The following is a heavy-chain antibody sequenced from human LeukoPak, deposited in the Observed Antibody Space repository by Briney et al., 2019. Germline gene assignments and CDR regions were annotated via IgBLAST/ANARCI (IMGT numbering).Heavy chain of an antibody. J-gene: IGHJ4*02. CDR3: VLYGLGSPH. Sequence: HPGGSLRLSCAASGFSFSIYYMHWVRQAPGKGLVWVSRINSDATETVYADPVRGRFTISRDNAKNTLYLQMNSLRGEDTAVYYCVLYGLGSPHWGQGTLVTVSS. V-gene: IGHV3-74*01. D-gene: IGHD3-10*01. CDR2: INSDATET. CDR1: GFSFSIYY.